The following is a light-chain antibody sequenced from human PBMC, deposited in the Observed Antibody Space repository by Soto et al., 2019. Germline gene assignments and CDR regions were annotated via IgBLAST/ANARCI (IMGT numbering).Light chain of an antibody. J-gene: IGLJ2*01. CDR2: DNN. Sequence: QSVLTQPPSVSAAPGQRVTISCSGSNSNIANNYVSWYQHPPGTAPKLLIYDNNKRPSGIPDRFSASKSGTSATLGITGLQTGDEADYYCGAWDSSLSAVVFGGGTKLTVL. V-gene: IGLV1-51*01. CDR3: GAWDSSLSAVV. CDR1: NSNIANNY.